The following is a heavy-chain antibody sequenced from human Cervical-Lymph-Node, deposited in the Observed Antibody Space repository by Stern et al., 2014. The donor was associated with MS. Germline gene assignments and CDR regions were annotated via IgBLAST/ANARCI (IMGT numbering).Heavy chain of an antibody. V-gene: IGHV3-21*01. CDR2: ISSSSSYI. J-gene: IGHJ4*02. Sequence: VQLVESGGGLVKPGGSLRLSCAASGFTFSSYSMNWVRQAPGKGLEWGSSISSSSSYIYYADSVKGRFTISRDNAKNSLYLQMNSLRAEDTAVYYCARDNFEYSTESFDYWGQGTLVTVSS. CDR3: ARDNFEYSTESFDY. CDR1: GFTFSSYS. D-gene: IGHD6-6*01.